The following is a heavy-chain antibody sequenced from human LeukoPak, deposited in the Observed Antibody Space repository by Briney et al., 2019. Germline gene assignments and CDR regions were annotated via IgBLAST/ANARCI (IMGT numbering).Heavy chain of an antibody. CDR1: GYTFISYS. J-gene: IGHJ6*03. Sequence: ASVKVSCKASGYTFISYSMNWVRQAPGQGLEWMGWINTNTGNPTYAQGFTGRSVFSLDTSVSTAYLQISSLKAEDTAVYYCARVILAEVDCSSTSCYGWFGSPDYYMDVWGKGTTVTVSS. D-gene: IGHD2-2*01. V-gene: IGHV7-4-1*02. CDR2: INTNTGNP. CDR3: ARVILAEVDCSSTSCYGWFGSPDYYMDV.